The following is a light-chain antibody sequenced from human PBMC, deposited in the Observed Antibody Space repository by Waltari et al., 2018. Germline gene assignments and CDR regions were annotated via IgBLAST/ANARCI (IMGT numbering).Light chain of an antibody. CDR1: HDISKS. CDR2: DAS. Sequence: DIQMTQSPSSLSASVGATVSITCQASHDISKSLSWYQQKPGKGPKLLIFDASTLETGVPTRFSGSGSGTDFTFTIISLQPEDTATYYCQQYDNLLTFGGGTKVEI. J-gene: IGKJ4*01. CDR3: QQYDNLLT. V-gene: IGKV1-33*01.